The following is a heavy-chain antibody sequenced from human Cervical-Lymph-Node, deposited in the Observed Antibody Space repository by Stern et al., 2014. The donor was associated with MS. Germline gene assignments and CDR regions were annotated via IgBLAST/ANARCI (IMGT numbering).Heavy chain of an antibody. CDR2: IRQDGYDK. D-gene: IGHD2/OR15-2a*01. V-gene: IGHV3-7*01. J-gene: IGHJ4*02. CDR3: ARDRRAFLDY. CDR1: GFSFGTSW. Sequence: EVQLVESGGGLVQPGRSLRLSCAASGFSFGTSWMSWVRQPPGRGLEWVANIRQDGYDKFYVDSVKGRFTISRDNARNSLYLQMNSLTVADTAVYYCARDRRAFLDYWGQGTHVAVSS.